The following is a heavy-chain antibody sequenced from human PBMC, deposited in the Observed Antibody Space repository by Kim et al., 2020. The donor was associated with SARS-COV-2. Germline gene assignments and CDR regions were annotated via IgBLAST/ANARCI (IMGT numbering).Heavy chain of an antibody. Sequence: KYSQEFQRRATLTWDTSASTAYMELRALTSEDTAVYYCARDLRHSGYDYWGQGTLVTVSS. D-gene: IGHD5-12*01. J-gene: IGHJ4*02. CDR3: ARDLRHSGYDY. V-gene: IGHV1-3*01.